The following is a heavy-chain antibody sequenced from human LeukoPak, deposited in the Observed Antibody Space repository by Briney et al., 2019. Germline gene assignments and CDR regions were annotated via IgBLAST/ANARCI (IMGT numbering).Heavy chain of an antibody. J-gene: IGHJ4*02. Sequence: ALVKVSCKASGYTFTSYGISWVRQAPGQGLEWMGWISTYNGNTNYAQKLQGRVTMTRDTSTSTAYMELRSLRSDDTAVYYCARGGDSSGLNRFAYWGQGTLVTVSS. D-gene: IGHD3-22*01. CDR1: GYTFTSYG. CDR2: ISTYNGNT. CDR3: ARGGDSSGLNRFAY. V-gene: IGHV1-18*01.